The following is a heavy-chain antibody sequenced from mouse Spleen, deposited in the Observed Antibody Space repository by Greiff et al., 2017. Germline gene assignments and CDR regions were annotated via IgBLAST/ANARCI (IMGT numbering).Heavy chain of an antibody. V-gene: IGHV3-6*01. CDR3: ARSRGNYGYDGFAY. CDR1: GYSITSGYY. D-gene: IGHD2-2*01. J-gene: IGHJ3*01. CDR2: ISYDGSN. Sequence: VQLQQSGPGLVKPSQSLSLTCSVTGYSITSGYYWNWIRQFPGNKLEWMGYISYDGSNNYNPSLKNRISITRDTSKNQFFLKLNSVTTEDTATYYCARSRGNYGYDGFAYWGQGTLVTVSA.